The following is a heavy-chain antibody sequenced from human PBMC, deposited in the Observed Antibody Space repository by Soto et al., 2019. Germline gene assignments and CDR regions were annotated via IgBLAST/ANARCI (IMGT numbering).Heavy chain of an antibody. CDR2: ISAYNGNT. V-gene: IGHV1-18*04. CDR3: ARDPVPAAIMGYNWFDP. Sequence: GASVKVSCKASGYTFTSYGISWVRQAPGQGLEWMGWISAYNGNTNYAQKLQGRVTMTTDTSTSTAYMELRSLRSDDTAVYYCARDPVPAAIMGYNWFDPWGQGTLVTVLL. J-gene: IGHJ5*02. D-gene: IGHD2-2*02. CDR1: GYTFTSYG.